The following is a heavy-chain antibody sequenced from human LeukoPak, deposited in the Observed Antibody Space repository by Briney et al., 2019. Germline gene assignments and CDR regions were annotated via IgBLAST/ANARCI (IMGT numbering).Heavy chain of an antibody. V-gene: IGHV3-23*01. CDR1: GFPFSSYA. D-gene: IGHD5-18*01. CDR2: ISGSGGST. CDR3: ARDQYSYAHAAH. Sequence: GVSLRLSCAASGFPFSSYAMSWVRQASAKGLESVSGISGSGGSTYYADSVKGRFTISRDNSKNTLYLQMNSLRAEDTAVYYCARDQYSYAHAAHWGQGTLVTVSS. J-gene: IGHJ4*02.